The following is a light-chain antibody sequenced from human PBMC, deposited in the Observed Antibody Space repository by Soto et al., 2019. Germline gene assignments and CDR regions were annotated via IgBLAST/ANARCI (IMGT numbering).Light chain of an antibody. CDR1: QSVNSN. J-gene: IGKJ1*01. CDR2: GAS. V-gene: IGKV3-15*01. CDR3: QQYNNWLWT. Sequence: EIVMTQSPATLSVSPGERATLSCRASQSVNSNLVWYQQKPGQAPRLLIYGASTRATGIPGRFSGSGYGTEFTLTFSSLQSEDFAVYYCQQYNNWLWTFGQGTKVEIK.